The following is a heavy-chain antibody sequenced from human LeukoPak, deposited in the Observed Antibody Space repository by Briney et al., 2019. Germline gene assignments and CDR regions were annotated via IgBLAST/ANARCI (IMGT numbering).Heavy chain of an antibody. Sequence: PGGSLRLSCAASGFTFSSYWMSWVRQAPGKGLEWVXXXXXXXXXKYYVDSVKGRFTISRDNAKNSLYLQMNSLRAEDTAVYYCARDMGGDIVVVPAVSEYYFDYWGQGTLVTVSS. CDR2: XXXXXXXK. V-gene: IGHV3-7*01. CDR1: GFTFSSYW. D-gene: IGHD2-2*01. J-gene: IGHJ4*02. CDR3: ARDMGGDIVVVPAVSEYYFDY.